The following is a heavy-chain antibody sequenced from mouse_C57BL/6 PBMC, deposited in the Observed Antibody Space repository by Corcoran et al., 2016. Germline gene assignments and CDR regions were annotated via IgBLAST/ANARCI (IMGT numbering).Heavy chain of an antibody. CDR1: GYTFTDYY. CDR3: ARRKSTRGGCWFAY. D-gene: IGHD3-3*01. CDR2: SNPHNGGT. J-gene: IGHJ3*01. V-gene: IGHV1-26*01. Sequence: EVHLQQSAPELVKPRASVKISCKASGYTFTDYYMNWLKQSHGKSLEWIGDSNPHNGGTNYNQKCKGKATITVDHSSSTAYMELRSLTSEDSAVYYCARRKSTRGGCWFAYWGQGTLVTVSA.